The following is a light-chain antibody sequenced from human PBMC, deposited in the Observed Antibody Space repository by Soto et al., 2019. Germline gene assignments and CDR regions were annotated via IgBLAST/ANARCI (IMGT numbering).Light chain of an antibody. CDR3: NSYAGSKNFGV. CDR1: SSDVGAYNY. Sequence: QSALTQPPSASGSPGQSVTISCTGTSSDVGAYNYVSWYQQHPGKAPKLIIYEVTKRPSGVPDCFSGSKSGNTASLTVSGLQAEDDADYYCNSYAGSKNFGVFGGGTKLTVL. CDR2: EVT. V-gene: IGLV2-8*01. J-gene: IGLJ3*02.